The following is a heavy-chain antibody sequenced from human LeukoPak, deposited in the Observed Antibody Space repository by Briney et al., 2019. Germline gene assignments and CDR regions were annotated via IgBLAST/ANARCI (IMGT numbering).Heavy chain of an antibody. Sequence: PGGSLRLSCAASGFTFSSYAMHWVRQAPGKGLEWVAVISYDGSNKYYADSEKGRFTISRDNSKNTLYLQMNSLRAEDTAVYYCARARGFYFDYWGQGTLVTVSS. V-gene: IGHV3-30-3*01. CDR2: ISYDGSNK. D-gene: IGHD3-22*01. CDR3: ARARGFYFDY. J-gene: IGHJ4*02. CDR1: GFTFSSYA.